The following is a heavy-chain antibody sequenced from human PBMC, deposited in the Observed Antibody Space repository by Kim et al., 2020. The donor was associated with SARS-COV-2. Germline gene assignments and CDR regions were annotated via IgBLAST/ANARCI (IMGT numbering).Heavy chain of an antibody. D-gene: IGHD6-6*01. CDR2: INHSGST. J-gene: IGHJ4*02. V-gene: IGHV4-34*01. CDR1: GGSFSGYY. Sequence: SETLSLTCAVYGGSFSGYYWSWIRQPPGKGLEWIGEINHSGSTNYNPSLKSRVTISVDTSKNQFSLKLSSVTAADTAVYYCALLEAARSFPRFRRDYWGQGTLVTVSS. CDR3: ALLEAARSFPRFRRDY.